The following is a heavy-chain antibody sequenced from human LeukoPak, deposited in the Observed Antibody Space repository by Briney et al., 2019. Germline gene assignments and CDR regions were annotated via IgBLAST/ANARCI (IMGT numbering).Heavy chain of an antibody. D-gene: IGHD5-12*01. V-gene: IGHV3-30*02. J-gene: IGHJ4*02. CDR3: AKESDSGYHSEGPKN. Sequence: GGSLRLSCAASGFVLSDYGMHWVRQAPGKGLKWVAFVRNDGSNEYYVGSVKGRFTISRDKSKNTLYLQMNNLRAEDTAVYSCAKESDSGYHSEGPKNWGLGTLVTVSS. CDR2: VRNDGSNE. CDR1: GFVLSDYG.